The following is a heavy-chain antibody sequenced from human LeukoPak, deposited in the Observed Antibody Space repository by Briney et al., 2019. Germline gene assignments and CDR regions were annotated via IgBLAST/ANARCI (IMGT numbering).Heavy chain of an antibody. CDR2: INHSGST. J-gene: IGHJ4*02. V-gene: IGHV4-34*01. CDR3: ARALPGYFDTSGYYFDY. CDR1: GGSFSGYY. Sequence: PSETLSPTCAVYGGSFSGYYWTWIRQPPGKGLEWIAEINHSGSTNYSPSLKSRVTISVDTSKNHFSLKLSSVTAADTAVYYCARALPGYFDTSGYYFDYWGQGNLVTVSS. D-gene: IGHD3-22*01.